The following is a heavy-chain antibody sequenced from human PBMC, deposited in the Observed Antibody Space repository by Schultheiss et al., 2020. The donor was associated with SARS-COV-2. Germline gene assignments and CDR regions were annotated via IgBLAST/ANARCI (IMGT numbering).Heavy chain of an antibody. J-gene: IGHJ6*04. CDR2: IYYSGST. V-gene: IGHV4-61*01. Sequence: SETLSLTCTVSGGSVSSGSYYWSWIRQPPGKGLEWIGYIYYSGSTNYNPSLKSRVTISVDTSKNQFSLKLSSVTAADTAVYYCASGGDYAAVDVWGKGTTVTVSS. CDR3: ASGGDYAAVDV. CDR1: GGSVSSGSYY. D-gene: IGHD4-17*01.